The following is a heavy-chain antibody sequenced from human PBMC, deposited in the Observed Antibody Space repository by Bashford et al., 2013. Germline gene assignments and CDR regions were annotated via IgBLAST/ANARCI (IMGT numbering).Heavy chain of an antibody. J-gene: IGHJ3*01. CDR3: ARDGPVVGVWNAFDV. V-gene: IGHV1-2*02. D-gene: IGHD1-26*01. Sequence: ASVKVSCRASGYTLTDYFIHWVRQAPGQGLEWMGWINPKNGGTNYAQMFQGRVTMTRDTSISTAYMELSSLRSDDTAVYFCARDGPVVGVWNAFDVWGQGTVVTVSS. CDR2: INPKNGGT. CDR1: GYTLTDYF.